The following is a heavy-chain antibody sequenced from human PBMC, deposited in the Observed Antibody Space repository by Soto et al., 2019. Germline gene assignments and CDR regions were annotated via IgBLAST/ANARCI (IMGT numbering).Heavy chain of an antibody. CDR3: AKNLPRTGRFDY. J-gene: IGHJ4*02. Sequence: SETLSLTCTLSCASITSTTYFWAWIRQPPGKGLEWVGSIYYIGKTHYNPSLKGRVTISVDGSKNQFSLQMTSVTAADTAVYYCAKNLPRTGRFDYWGQGALVT. CDR1: CASITSTTYF. CDR2: IYYIGKT. V-gene: IGHV4-39*01.